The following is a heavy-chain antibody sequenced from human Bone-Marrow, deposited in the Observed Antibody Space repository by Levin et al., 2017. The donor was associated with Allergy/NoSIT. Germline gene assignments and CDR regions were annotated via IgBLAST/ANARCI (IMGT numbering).Heavy chain of an antibody. CDR1: GFTFSIYS. D-gene: IGHD4/OR15-4a*01. CDR2: IGSSSSYI. Sequence: GESLKISCAVSGFTFSIYSMNWVRQAPGKGLEWVSSIGSSSSYIYYADSVKGRFTISRDDAKNSLYLQMNSLRAEDTAVYYCARAFYGATVDYWGQGTLVTVSS. CDR3: ARAFYGATVDY. V-gene: IGHV3-21*01. J-gene: IGHJ4*02.